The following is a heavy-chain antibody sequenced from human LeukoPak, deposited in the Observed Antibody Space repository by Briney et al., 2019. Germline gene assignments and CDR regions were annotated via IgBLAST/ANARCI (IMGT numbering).Heavy chain of an antibody. CDR1: GYTFTGYY. CDR3: AREEGYCSSTSCSATFYY. D-gene: IGHD2-2*01. Sequence: ASVKVSCKASGYTFTGYYMHWLRQAPGQGLEWMGWINPNSGGTNYAQKFQGRVTMTRDTSISTAYMELSRLRSDDTAVYYCAREEGYCSSTSCSATFYYWGQGTLVTVSS. J-gene: IGHJ4*02. V-gene: IGHV1-2*02. CDR2: INPNSGGT.